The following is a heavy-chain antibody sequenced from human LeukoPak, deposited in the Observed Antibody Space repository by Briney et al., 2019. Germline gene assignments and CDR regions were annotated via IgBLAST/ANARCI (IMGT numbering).Heavy chain of an antibody. Sequence: SETLSLTCTVSGGSISSSSYYWGWIRQPPGKGLEWIGSIYYSGSTYYNPSLKSRVTISVDTSKNQFSLKLSSVTAADTAVYYCARDGKERLDAFDIWGQGTMVTVSS. CDR3: ARDGKERLDAFDI. D-gene: IGHD1-26*01. CDR2: IYYSGST. CDR1: GGSISSSSYY. V-gene: IGHV4-39*07. J-gene: IGHJ3*02.